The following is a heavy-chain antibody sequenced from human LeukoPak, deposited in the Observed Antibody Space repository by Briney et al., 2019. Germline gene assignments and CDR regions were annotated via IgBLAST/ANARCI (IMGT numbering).Heavy chain of an antibody. Sequence: GGSLRLSCAASGLTFTSYALSWVRQAPGKGLEWVSSISGSGGSTYYADSVKGRFTISRDNSKNTLYLQMNSLRAEDTAVYYCAKDLPNPGTSRHFQYWGQGTLVTVSS. CDR1: GLTFTSYA. V-gene: IGHV3-23*01. D-gene: IGHD2-8*01. CDR3: AKDLPNPGTSRHFQY. CDR2: ISGSGGST. J-gene: IGHJ1*01.